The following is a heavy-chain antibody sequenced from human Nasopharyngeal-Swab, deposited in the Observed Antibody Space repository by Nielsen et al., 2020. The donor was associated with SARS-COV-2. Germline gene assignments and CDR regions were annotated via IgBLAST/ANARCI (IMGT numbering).Heavy chain of an antibody. CDR3: ARDSQERFDY. D-gene: IGHD1-1*01. V-gene: IGHV3-33*01. J-gene: IGHJ4*02. CDR2: IWYDGSNK. CDR1: GFTFSSYG. Sequence: GSLKISCAASGFTFSSYGMHWVRQAPGKGLEWVAVIWYDGSNKYYADSVKGRFTISRDNSKNTLYLQMNSLRAEDTAVYYCARDSQERFDYWGQGTLVTVSS.